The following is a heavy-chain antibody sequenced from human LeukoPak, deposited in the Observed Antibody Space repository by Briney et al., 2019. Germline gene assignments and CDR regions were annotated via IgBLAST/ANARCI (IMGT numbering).Heavy chain of an antibody. J-gene: IGHJ4*02. CDR2: ISYDGSNK. Sequence: GGSLRLSCAASGFMFSNYGMHWVRQAPGKGLEWVAVISYDGSNKYYADSVKGRFTISRDNSKNTLYLQMNRLRAEDTAVYYCARDMSSGWYSNFDYWGQGTLVTVSS. CDR3: ARDMSSGWYSNFDY. D-gene: IGHD6-19*01. CDR1: GFMFSNYG. V-gene: IGHV3-30*03.